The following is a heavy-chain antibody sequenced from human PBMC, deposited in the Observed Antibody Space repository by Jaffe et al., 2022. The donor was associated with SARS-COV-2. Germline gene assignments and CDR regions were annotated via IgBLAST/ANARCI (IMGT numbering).Heavy chain of an antibody. V-gene: IGHV3-23*01. Sequence: EVQLLESGGGLVQPGGSLRLSCAASGFTFSSYAMSWVRQAPGKGLEWVSAISGSGGSTYYADSVKGRFTISRDNSKNTLYLQMNSLRAEDTAVYYCASTPDILTGYQDYWGQGTLVTVSS. CDR1: GFTFSSYA. CDR2: ISGSGGST. D-gene: IGHD3-9*01. J-gene: IGHJ4*02. CDR3: ASTPDILTGYQDY.